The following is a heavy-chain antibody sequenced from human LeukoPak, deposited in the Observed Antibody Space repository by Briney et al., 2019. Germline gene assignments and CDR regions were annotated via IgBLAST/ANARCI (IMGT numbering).Heavy chain of an antibody. Sequence: GGSLRLSCAASGFTFSNAWMSWVRQAPGKGLEWVGRIKSKTDGGTTDYAAPVKGRFTISRDDSKNTLYLQMNSLRAEDTAVYYCAKEFSVVTAIGTYFDYWGQGTLVTVSS. CDR1: GFTFSNAW. V-gene: IGHV3-15*01. D-gene: IGHD2-21*02. J-gene: IGHJ4*02. CDR3: AKEFSVVTAIGTYFDY. CDR2: IKSKTDGGTT.